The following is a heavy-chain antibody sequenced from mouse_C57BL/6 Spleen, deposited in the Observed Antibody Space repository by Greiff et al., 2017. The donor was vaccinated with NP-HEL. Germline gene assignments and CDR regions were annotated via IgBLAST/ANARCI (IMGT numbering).Heavy chain of an antibody. CDR1: GFNIKDYY. Sequence: VQLQQSGAELVKPGASVKLSCTASGFNIKDYYMHWVKQRTEQGLEWIGRIDPEDGETKYAPNFQGKATITADTSSNTAYLQLSSLTSEDTAVYYCARSEDANSFAYWGQGTLVTVSA. D-gene: IGHD4-1*02. CDR2: IDPEDGET. CDR3: ARSEDANSFAY. V-gene: IGHV14-2*01. J-gene: IGHJ3*01.